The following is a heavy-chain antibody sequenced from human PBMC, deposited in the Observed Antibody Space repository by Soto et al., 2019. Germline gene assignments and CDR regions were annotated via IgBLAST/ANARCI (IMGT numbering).Heavy chain of an antibody. CDR2: IYHTGTT. Sequence: QVQLQESGPGLVKPSGTLSLTCAVSGDSISSNNWWSWVRQSPEKGLEWIGEIYHTGTTNYNPSLQGRVTISVDKSKNQSSLKVTSMTAADSAVYYCAKDAGGSAAPDTWGQGAMVAVSS. CDR3: AKDAGGSAAPDT. J-gene: IGHJ3*01. CDR1: GDSISSNNW. V-gene: IGHV4-4*02. D-gene: IGHD2-8*02.